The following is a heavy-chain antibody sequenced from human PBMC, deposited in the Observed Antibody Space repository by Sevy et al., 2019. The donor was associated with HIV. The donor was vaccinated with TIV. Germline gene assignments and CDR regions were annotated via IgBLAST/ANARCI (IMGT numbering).Heavy chain of an antibody. D-gene: IGHD3-22*01. V-gene: IGHV3-30*02. CDR2: IRDDGSIK. Sequence: GGFLRLSCAASGFTFTSYGMHWVRQAPGKGLEWVAFIRDDGSIKSYAESVKVRVTISRDNSKNTGYLEMDSLTGEDTVVYYCAKDSAFVSLYYNSRGYGALRSYFDSWGQGALVTVSS. CDR1: GFTFTSYG. CDR3: AKDSAFVSLYYNSRGYGALRSYFDS. J-gene: IGHJ4*02.